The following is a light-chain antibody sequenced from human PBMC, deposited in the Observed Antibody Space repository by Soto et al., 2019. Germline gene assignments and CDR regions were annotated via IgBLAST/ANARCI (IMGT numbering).Light chain of an antibody. J-gene: IGKJ3*01. CDR2: SAS. Sequence: EVVMTQSPATLSVSPGERATLSCRASQSISSNCLVWYQVKSGRSPRVVIHSASIRATDIPDRFSGGGSGTDFSLTISRLQREDFAVYYCQQCGSPPFTFGPGTKVHI. V-gene: IGKV3-20*01. CDR3: QQCGSPPFT. CDR1: QSISSNC.